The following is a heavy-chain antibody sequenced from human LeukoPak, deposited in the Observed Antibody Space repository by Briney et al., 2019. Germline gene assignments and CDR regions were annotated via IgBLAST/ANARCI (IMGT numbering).Heavy chain of an antibody. J-gene: IGHJ6*02. CDR3: ARAYSYYDRSGYPSDV. CDR1: GFTFSSYS. V-gene: IGHV3-48*04. CDR2: ISSSSSTI. Sequence: GGSLRLSCAASGFTFSSYSMNWVRQAPGKGLEWVSYISSSSSTIYYADSVKGRFTISRDNAKNSLYLQMNSLRAEDTAVYYCARAYSYYDRSGYPSDVWGQGTTVTVSS. D-gene: IGHD3-22*01.